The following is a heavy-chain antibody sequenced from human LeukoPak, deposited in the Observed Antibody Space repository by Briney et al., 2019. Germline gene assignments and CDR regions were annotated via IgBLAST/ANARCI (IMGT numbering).Heavy chain of an antibody. CDR3: SRRGGIIRGVASYYYMDV. D-gene: IGHD3-10*01. J-gene: IGHJ6*03. Sequence: SETLSLTCTVSGGSINSSYYYWGWIRQPPGKGLEWIGSIYYSGTTYYNPSLKSRVTISVDTSKNQFSLRLTSVTAADTAAYYCSRRGGIIRGVASYYYMDVWGKGTTVTISS. V-gene: IGHV4-39*01. CDR1: GGSINSSYYY. CDR2: IYYSGTT.